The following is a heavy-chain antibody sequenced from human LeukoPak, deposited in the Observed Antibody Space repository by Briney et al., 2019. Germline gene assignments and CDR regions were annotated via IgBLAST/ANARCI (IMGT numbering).Heavy chain of an antibody. Sequence: SETLSLTCTVSGGSIGSSSYYWGWIRQPPGKGLEWIGSIYYRGSTYYNPSLKSRVTISVDTSKNQFSLKLSSVTAADTAVYYCARSITGYSSSWHWFDPWGQGTLVTVSS. CDR3: ARSITGYSSSWHWFDP. J-gene: IGHJ5*02. V-gene: IGHV4-39*07. CDR2: IYYRGST. CDR1: GGSIGSSSYY. D-gene: IGHD6-13*01.